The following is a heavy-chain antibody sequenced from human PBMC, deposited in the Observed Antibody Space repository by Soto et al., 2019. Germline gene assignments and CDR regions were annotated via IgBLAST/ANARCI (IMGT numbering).Heavy chain of an antibody. CDR3: ARDSTRRPGSIIFGVVIDYGMDV. V-gene: IGHV1-18*01. J-gene: IGHJ6*02. CDR1: GYTFTSYG. D-gene: IGHD3-3*01. Sequence: GASVKVSCKASGYTFTSYGISWVRQAPGQGLEWMGWISAYNGNTNYAQKLQGRVTMTTDTSTSTAYMELRSLRSDDTAVYYCARDSTRRPGSIIFGVVIDYGMDVWGQGTTVTVSS. CDR2: ISAYNGNT.